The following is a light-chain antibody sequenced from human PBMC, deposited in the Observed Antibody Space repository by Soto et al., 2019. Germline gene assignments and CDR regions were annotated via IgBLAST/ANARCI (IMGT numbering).Light chain of an antibody. Sequence: DIQMTQSPSSLSASVGDRVTITCRASQGISNYLAWYQQKPGKVPKLLIYAASTLQSGVPSRVSGSGSGTDFTLTISSLQPEDVATYYWQSYISAPFTFGPGTSVDIK. J-gene: IGKJ3*01. V-gene: IGKV1-27*01. CDR3: QSYISAPFT. CDR2: AAS. CDR1: QGISNY.